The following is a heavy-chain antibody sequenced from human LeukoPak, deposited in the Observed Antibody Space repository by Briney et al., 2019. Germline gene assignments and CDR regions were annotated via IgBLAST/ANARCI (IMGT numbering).Heavy chain of an antibody. D-gene: IGHD6-19*01. CDR2: IWYDGSNK. J-gene: IGHJ3*02. Sequence: PGGSLRLSCAASGFTFSSYGMHWVRQAPGKGLEWVAVIWYDGSNKYYADSVKGRFTISRDNSKNTLYLQMNGLRAEDTAVYYCARDWSVAGTSDAFDIWGQGTMVTVSS. CDR1: GFTFSSYG. CDR3: ARDWSVAGTSDAFDI. V-gene: IGHV3-33*01.